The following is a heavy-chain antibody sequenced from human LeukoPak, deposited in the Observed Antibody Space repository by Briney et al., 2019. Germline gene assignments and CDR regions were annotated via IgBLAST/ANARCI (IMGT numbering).Heavy chain of an antibody. Sequence: PGRSLRLSCAASGFTFSSYAMSWVRQAPGKGLEWVSAISGSGHNTYYADSVKGRFTISRDNSKDTLFLQMNSLRAEDTAVYYCAKFRGSSSNYYGMDVWGQGTTVTVSS. CDR2: ISGSGHNT. J-gene: IGHJ6*02. V-gene: IGHV3-23*01. D-gene: IGHD6-6*01. CDR1: GFTFSSYA. CDR3: AKFRGSSSNYYGMDV.